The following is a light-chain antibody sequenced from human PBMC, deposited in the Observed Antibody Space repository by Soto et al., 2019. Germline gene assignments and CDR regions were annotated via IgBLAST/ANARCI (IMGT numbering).Light chain of an antibody. Sequence: QSALTQPASVSGSPGQSITISCTGTNSDVGGYDRVSWYQHHPGKAPKLLIFEVYNRPSGISDRFSGSKSGDTASLTISSLQAEDEADYYCCSYTGASTYVFGTGTKVTVL. J-gene: IGLJ1*01. CDR3: CSYTGASTYV. V-gene: IGLV2-14*01. CDR2: EVY. CDR1: NSDVGGYDR.